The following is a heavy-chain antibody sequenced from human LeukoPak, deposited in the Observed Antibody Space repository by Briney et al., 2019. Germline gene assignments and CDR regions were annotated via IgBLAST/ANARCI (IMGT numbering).Heavy chain of an antibody. D-gene: IGHD2-21*02. V-gene: IGHV3-21*01. Sequence: GGSLRLSCAASGFTFSSYSMNWVRQAPGKGLEWVSSISSSSSYIYYADSVKGRFTISRDNAKNSLYLQMNSLRAEDTAVYYCARDVYRAYCGGDCYSGRDYWGQGTLVTVSS. CDR1: GFTFSSYS. CDR3: ARDVYRAYCGGDCYSGRDY. J-gene: IGHJ4*02. CDR2: ISSSSSYI.